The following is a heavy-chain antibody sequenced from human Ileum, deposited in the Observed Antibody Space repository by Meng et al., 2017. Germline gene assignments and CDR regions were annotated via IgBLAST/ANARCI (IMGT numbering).Heavy chain of an antibody. CDR1: GGSVSSGSYY. J-gene: IGHJ4*02. CDR2: IYYTGST. D-gene: IGHD5-18*01. V-gene: IGHV4-61*01. CDR3: ARAETALDY. Sequence: QVHLEESGPGLGRPSETLPLTCTVSGGSVSSGSYYWNWIRQPPGKGPDWIAYIYYTGSTNYNPSLKSRVIISADTSKNQFSLKLSSVTAADTAVYYCARAETALDYWGQGTLVTVSS.